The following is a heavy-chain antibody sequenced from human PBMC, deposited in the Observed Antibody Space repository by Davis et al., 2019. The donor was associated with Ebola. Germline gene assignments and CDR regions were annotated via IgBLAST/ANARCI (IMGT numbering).Heavy chain of an antibody. CDR2: INHSGST. CDR3: ARGTYYDYIWGSYRPQNNGFDP. Sequence: SEPLSLTCTVPGGSISSYYWSWIRQPPGKGLEWIGEINHSGSTNYNPSLKSRVTISVDTSKNQFSLKLSSVTAADTAVYYCARGTYYDYIWGSYRPQNNGFDPWGQGTLVTVSS. D-gene: IGHD3-16*02. CDR1: GGSISSYY. J-gene: IGHJ5*02. V-gene: IGHV4-34*01.